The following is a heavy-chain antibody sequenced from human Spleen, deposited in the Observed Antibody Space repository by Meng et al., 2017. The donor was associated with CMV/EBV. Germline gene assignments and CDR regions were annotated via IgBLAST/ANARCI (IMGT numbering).Heavy chain of an antibody. CDR1: GFTFSSYS. Sequence: GESLKISCAASGFTFSSYSMNWVRQAPGKGLEWVANIKQDGSEKNYVDSVKGRFTISRDNAKNSLYLQMNSLRAEDTAVYYCARDNHGFGELREDVWGQGITVTVSS. CDR2: IKQDGSEK. J-gene: IGHJ6*02. V-gene: IGHV3-7*01. CDR3: ARDNHGFGELREDV. D-gene: IGHD3-10*01.